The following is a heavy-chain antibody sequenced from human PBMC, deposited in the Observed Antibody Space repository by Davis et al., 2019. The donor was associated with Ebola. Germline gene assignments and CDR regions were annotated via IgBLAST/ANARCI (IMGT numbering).Heavy chain of an antibody. CDR1: GASFSGYY. CDR3: ARDWPPPYYYGSGSYYNNYYYYGMDV. CDR2: INHSGST. D-gene: IGHD3-10*01. Sequence: SETLSLTCAVYGASFSGYYWSWVRQPPGKGLEWIGEINHSGSTNYNPSLKSRVTISVDTSKNQFSLKLASVSAADTAVYYCARDWPPPYYYGSGSYYNNYYYYGMDVWGQGTTVTVSS. J-gene: IGHJ6*02. V-gene: IGHV4-34*01.